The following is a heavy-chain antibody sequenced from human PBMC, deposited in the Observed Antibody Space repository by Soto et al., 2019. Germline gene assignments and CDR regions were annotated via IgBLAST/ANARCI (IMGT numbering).Heavy chain of an antibody. CDR3: ARVNMITRNFDY. D-gene: IGHD3-16*01. CDR2: INPNSGGT. CDR1: GYTFTGYY. Sequence: ASVKVSCKASGYTFTGYYMHWVRQAPGQGLEWMGWINPNSGGTNYAQKFQGRVTMTRDTSISTAYMELRSLRSDDTAVYYCARVNMITRNFDYWGQGTLVTVSS. J-gene: IGHJ4*02. V-gene: IGHV1-2*02.